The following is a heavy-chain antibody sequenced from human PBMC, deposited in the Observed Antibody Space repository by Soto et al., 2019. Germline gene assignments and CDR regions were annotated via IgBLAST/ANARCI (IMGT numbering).Heavy chain of an antibody. J-gene: IGHJ6*02. V-gene: IGHV6-1*01. CDR1: GDSVSSNSAA. CDR3: ARDREDIVATISVGAYYYYGMDV. CDR2: TYYRSKWYN. D-gene: IGHD5-12*01. Sequence: PSQTLSLTCAISGDSVSSNSAAWNWIRQSPSRGLEWLGRTYYRSKWYNDYAVSVKSRITINPDTSKNQFSLQLNSVTPEDTAVYYCARDREDIVATISVGAYYYYGMDVWGQGTTVTVSS.